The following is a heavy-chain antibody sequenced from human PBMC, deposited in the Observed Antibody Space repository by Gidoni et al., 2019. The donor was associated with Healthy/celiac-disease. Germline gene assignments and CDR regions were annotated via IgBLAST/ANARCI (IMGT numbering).Heavy chain of an antibody. J-gene: IGHJ4*02. V-gene: IGHV3-11*01. CDR3: ARAAAGTTVTFDY. CDR1: GFTFRDYY. CDR2: ISRSGSTI. Sequence: QVQLVESGGGLVKPGGSLRLSCAASGFTFRDYYMSWIRQAPGKVLEWCSYISRSGSTIYYADAGKGRFTISRDNAKNSLYLQMNSLRAEDTAVYYCARAAAGTTVTFDYWGQGTLVTVSS. D-gene: IGHD4-4*01.